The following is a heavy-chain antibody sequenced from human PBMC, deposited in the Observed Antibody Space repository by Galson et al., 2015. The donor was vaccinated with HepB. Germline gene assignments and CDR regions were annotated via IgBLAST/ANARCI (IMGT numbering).Heavy chain of an antibody. Sequence: SLRLSCAASGFTVSSNYMNWVRQAPGKGLEWVSYISSSSSTIYYADSVKGRFTISRDNAKNSLYLQMNSLRAEDTAVYYCARDRSSLFDYWGQGTLVTVSS. CDR3: ARDRSSLFDY. CDR2: ISSSSSTI. V-gene: IGHV3-48*01. J-gene: IGHJ4*02. CDR1: GFTVSSNY.